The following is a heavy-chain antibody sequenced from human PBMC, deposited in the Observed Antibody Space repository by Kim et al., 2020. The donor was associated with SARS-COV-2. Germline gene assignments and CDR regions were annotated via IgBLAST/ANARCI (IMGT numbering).Heavy chain of an antibody. CDR2: RST. J-gene: IGHJ4*02. Sequence: RSTSYANAVKGRFTISRDNAKNTLYLKMNSLRAEDTAVYYCARGSGGSGGWGQGTLVTVSS. D-gene: IGHD3-16*01. V-gene: IGHV3-74*01. CDR3: ARGSGGSGG.